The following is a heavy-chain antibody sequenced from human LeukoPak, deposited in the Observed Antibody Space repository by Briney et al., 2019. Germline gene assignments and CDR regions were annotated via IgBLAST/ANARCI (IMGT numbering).Heavy chain of an antibody. J-gene: IGHJ6*03. Sequence: SVKVSCKASGGTFSSYAISWVRQAPGQGLEWMGGIIPIFGTANYAQKFQGRVTITADESTSTAYMELSSLRSEDTAVYYCARGGTTVTVTVYYYYMDVWGKGTTVTASS. D-gene: IGHD4-11*01. V-gene: IGHV1-69*13. CDR2: IIPIFGTA. CDR3: ARGGTTVTVTVYYYYMDV. CDR1: GGTFSSYA.